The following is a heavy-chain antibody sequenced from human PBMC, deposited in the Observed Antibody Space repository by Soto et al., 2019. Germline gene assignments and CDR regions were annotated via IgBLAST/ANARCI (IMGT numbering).Heavy chain of an antibody. J-gene: IGHJ5*02. Sequence: QLQLQESGLGLMKPSETLSLTCTVSAGSISRDDYYWGWIRQPPGKGLECIGNIYYDGSTYYIPSLKSRVTISINTSKNQFSLRLTSATAADTAVYYCATTVFPPSNWFDPWGQGALVTVSS. CDR2: IYYDGST. CDR1: AGSISRDDYY. V-gene: IGHV4-39*01. D-gene: IGHD4-4*01. CDR3: ATTVFPPSNWFDP.